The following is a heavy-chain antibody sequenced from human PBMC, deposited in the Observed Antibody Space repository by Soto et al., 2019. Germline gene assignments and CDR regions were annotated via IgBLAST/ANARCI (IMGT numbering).Heavy chain of an antibody. D-gene: IGHD5-18*01. Sequence: SVKVSCKASRGTFSSYAISWVRQAPGQRLEWMGGIIPIFGTANYAQKFQGRVTITADESTSTAYMELSSLRSEDTAVYYCARDPGYSYGYNWGQGTLVTVSS. CDR1: RGTFSSYA. CDR3: ARDPGYSYGYN. CDR2: IIPIFGTA. V-gene: IGHV1-69*13. J-gene: IGHJ4*02.